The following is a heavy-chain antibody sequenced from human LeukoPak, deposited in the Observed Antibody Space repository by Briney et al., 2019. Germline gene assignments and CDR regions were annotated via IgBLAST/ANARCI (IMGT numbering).Heavy chain of an antibody. CDR2: IFPSGGEI. CDR1: GFTFSTFA. V-gene: IGHV3-23*01. CDR3: ATYRQVLLPFES. J-gene: IGHJ4*02. D-gene: IGHD2-8*02. Sequence: GGSLRLSCAASGFTFSTFAMIWVRHPPGKGLEWVSSIFPSGGEIHYADSVRGRFTISRDNSKSTLSLQMNSLRAEDTAIYYCATYRQVLLPFESWGQGTLVTVSS.